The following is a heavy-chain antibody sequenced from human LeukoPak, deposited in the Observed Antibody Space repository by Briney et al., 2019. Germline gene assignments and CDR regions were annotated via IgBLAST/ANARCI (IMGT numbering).Heavy chain of an antibody. D-gene: IGHD2-21*01. CDR2: INQDGSEK. CDR1: GFTFSSYW. J-gene: IGHJ6*02. CDR3: ARAYRYGMDV. Sequence: SGGSLRLSCAASGFTFSSYWMSWVRRAPGKGLEWVANINQDGSEKYYVDSVKGRFTISRDNAKSSLYLQMNSLRAEDTAVYYCARAYRYGMDVWGQGTTVTVSS. V-gene: IGHV3-7*04.